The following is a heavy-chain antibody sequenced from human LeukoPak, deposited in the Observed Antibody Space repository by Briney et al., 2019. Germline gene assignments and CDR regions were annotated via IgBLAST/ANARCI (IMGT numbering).Heavy chain of an antibody. CDR3: AKLFGGFGELPPRDY. J-gene: IGHJ4*02. CDR2: ISGSGGST. CDR1: GFTFSSYA. D-gene: IGHD3-10*01. V-gene: IGHV3-23*01. Sequence: GGSLRLSCAASGFTFSSYAMSWVRQAPGKGLEWVSAISGSGGSTYYAGSVKGRFTISRDNSKNTLYLQMNSLRAEDTAVYYCAKLFGGFGELPPRDYWGQGTLVTVSS.